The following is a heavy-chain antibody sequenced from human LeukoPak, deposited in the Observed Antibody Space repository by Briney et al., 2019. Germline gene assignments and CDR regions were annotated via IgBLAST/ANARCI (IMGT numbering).Heavy chain of an antibody. V-gene: IGHV2-70*04. J-gene: IGHJ6*03. CDR2: IDWDDDK. D-gene: IGHD6-6*01. CDR1: GVSLSTSGMR. CDR3: ARSNSSLCMDV. Sequence: SGPALVKPTQTLTLTCTFSGVSLSTSGMRVNWIRQPPGKALEWLARIDWDDDKFYSTCLKTRLTISKDTSKYQVVITMTNMDPVDTATYYCARSNSSLCMDVWGKGTTVTVSS.